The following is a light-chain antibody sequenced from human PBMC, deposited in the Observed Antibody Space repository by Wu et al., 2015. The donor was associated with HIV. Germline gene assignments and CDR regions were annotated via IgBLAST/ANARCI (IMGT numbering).Light chain of an antibody. CDR1: HSISITY. CDR2: GAS. V-gene: IGKV3-20*01. CDR3: QQYGRSPPWT. Sequence: EIVLTQSPGTLSLSPGERATLSCRASHSISITYLAWYQQKPGQAPRLLIYGASSRAAGIPARFSSGGSGTDFTLTISRLEPEDFAVYFCQQYGRSPPWTFGQGTKVEIK. J-gene: IGKJ1*01.